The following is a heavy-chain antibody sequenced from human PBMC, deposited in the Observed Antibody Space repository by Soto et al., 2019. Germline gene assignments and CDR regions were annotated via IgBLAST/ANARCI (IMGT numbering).Heavy chain of an antibody. J-gene: IGHJ4*02. CDR1: GGSINTGDFY. CDR3: AREKYYYHSSGSRDYYFDY. CDR2: VYYSGST. Sequence: ASETLSLTCTVSGGSINTGDFYWSWIRQHPGEALEWIGYVYYSGSTYYNPSLRNRVAISVDTSKSQFSLKLSSVTAADTAVYYCAREKYYYHSSGSRDYYFDYWGQGTLVTVLL. D-gene: IGHD3-22*01. V-gene: IGHV4-31*03.